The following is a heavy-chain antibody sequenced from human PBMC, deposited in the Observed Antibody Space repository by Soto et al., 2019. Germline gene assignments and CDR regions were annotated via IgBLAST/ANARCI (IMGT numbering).Heavy chain of an antibody. CDR3: ATNHDDISGRTPLLFDS. D-gene: IGHD3-22*01. V-gene: IGHV4-31*03. CDR2: IHYSGST. Sequence: QVQLQESGPGLVKPSQTLSLTCTVSGDSIGTGGYYWDWIRQHPGKGPEWIGYIHYSGSTYYNPSLKSRLTISLDTYKYQCSLHLSSVTAAETAVYYCATNHDDISGRTPLLFDSWGQGTLVTVSS. J-gene: IGHJ4*02. CDR1: GDSIGTGGYY.